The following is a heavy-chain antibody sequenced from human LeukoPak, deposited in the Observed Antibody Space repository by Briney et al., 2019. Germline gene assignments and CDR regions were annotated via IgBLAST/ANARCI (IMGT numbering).Heavy chain of an antibody. Sequence: ASVKVSCKASGYTFTSYGISWVRQAPGQGLEWMGWISAYNGNTNYAQKLQGRVTMTTDTSTSTAYMELRSLRSDDTAVYYCARARYRSSWYLDNWFDPWGQGTLVTVSS. CDR2: ISAYNGNT. J-gene: IGHJ5*02. CDR3: ARARYRSSWYLDNWFDP. CDR1: GYTFTSYG. D-gene: IGHD6-13*01. V-gene: IGHV1-18*01.